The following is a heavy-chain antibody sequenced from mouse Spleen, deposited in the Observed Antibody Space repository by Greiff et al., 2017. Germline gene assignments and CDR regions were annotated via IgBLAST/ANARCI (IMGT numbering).Heavy chain of an antibody. V-gene: IGHV1-85*01. CDR1: GYTLTSYD. CDR3: AREASTRGFAY. D-gene: IGHD2-1*01. CDR2: IYPRDGST. J-gene: IGHJ3*01. Sequence: QVHVKQSGPELVKPGASVKLSCKASGYTLTSYDINWVKQRPGPGLEWIGWIYPRDGSTKYNEKFKGKATLTVDTSSSTSYMELHSLTSEDSAVYFCAREASTRGFAYWGQGTLVTVSA.